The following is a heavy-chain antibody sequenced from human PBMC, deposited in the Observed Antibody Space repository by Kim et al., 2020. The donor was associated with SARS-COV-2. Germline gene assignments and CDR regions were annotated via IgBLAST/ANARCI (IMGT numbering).Heavy chain of an antibody. CDR3: ARDPAKITGTTIYFDY. Sequence: GGSLRLSCAASGFTFSSYSMNWVRQAPGKGLEWVSSISSSSSYIYYADSVKGRFTISRDNAKNSLYLQMNSLRAEDTAVYYCARDPAKITGTTIYFDYWGQGTLVTVSS. J-gene: IGHJ4*02. CDR2: ISSSSSYI. CDR1: GFTFSSYS. D-gene: IGHD1-7*01. V-gene: IGHV3-21*01.